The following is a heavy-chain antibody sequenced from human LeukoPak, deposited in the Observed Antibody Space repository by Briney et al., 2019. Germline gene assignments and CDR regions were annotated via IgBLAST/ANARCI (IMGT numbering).Heavy chain of an antibody. V-gene: IGHV1-2*02. J-gene: IGHJ4*02. CDR2: INPNSGGT. D-gene: IGHD3-3*01. CDR1: GYTFTSYG. CDR3: ARVYDFWSGYLYYFDY. Sequence: ASVKVSCKASGYTFTSYGISWVRQAPGQGLEWMGWINPNSGGTNYAQKFQGRVTMTRDTSISTAYMELSRLRSDDTAVYYCARVYDFWSGYLYYFDYWGQGTLVTVSS.